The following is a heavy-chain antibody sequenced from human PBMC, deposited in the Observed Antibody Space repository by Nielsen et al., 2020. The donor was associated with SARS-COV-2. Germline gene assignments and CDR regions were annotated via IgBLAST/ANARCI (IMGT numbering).Heavy chain of an antibody. CDR3: AKEKPKHYFDSRGFYGYFDY. J-gene: IGHJ4*02. CDR2: ISGGVTGRT. D-gene: IGHD3-22*01. V-gene: IGHV3-23*01. Sequence: GGSLRLSCAASGFTFSSHDMSWVRQAPGKGLEWVSGISGGVTGRTYYADSVKGRFTVSRDNSKNTLLLQLDSLRVEDTAIYYCAKEKPKHYFDSRGFYGYFDYWGQGALVPSPQ. CDR1: GFTFSSHD.